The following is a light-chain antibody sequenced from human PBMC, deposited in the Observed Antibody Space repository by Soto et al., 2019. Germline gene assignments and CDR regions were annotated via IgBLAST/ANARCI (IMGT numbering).Light chain of an antibody. CDR2: GAS. J-gene: IGKJ3*01. CDR3: QQYGSSPPYT. CDR1: QSVSSSY. V-gene: IGKV3-20*01. Sequence: EILLTHSPGTLSLSPGERATLSCRASQSVSSSYLAWYQQKPGQAPRLLIYGASSRATGIPDRFSGSGSGTDFTLTISRLEPEDFAVYYCQQYGSSPPYTFGPGTKVDIK.